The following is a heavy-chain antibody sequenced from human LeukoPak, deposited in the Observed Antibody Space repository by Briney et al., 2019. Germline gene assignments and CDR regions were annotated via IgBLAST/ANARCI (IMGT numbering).Heavy chain of an antibody. CDR1: GGSFRGYY. Sequence: SETLSLTCAVYGGSFRGYYWSWIRQPPGKGLEWIGEINHSGSTNYNPSLKSRVTISVDTSKNQFSLKLSSVTAADTAVYYCARGDFIPSPTLKDDLWGQGTQVTVSS. J-gene: IGHJ4*02. CDR2: INHSGST. V-gene: IGHV4-34*01. D-gene: IGHD3-3*01. CDR3: ARGDFIPSPTLKDDL.